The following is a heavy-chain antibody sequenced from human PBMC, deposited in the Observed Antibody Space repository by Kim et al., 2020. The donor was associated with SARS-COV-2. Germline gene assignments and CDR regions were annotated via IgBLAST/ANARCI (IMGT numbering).Heavy chain of an antibody. CDR1: GYSFTSYW. J-gene: IGHJ6*02. CDR3: ASASIAARRGTPFLHYYGMDV. D-gene: IGHD6-6*01. Sequence: GESLKISCKGSGYSFTSYWISWVRQMPGKGLEWMGRIDPSDSYTNYSPSFQGHVTISADKSISTAYLQWSSLKASDTAMYYCASASIAARRGTPFLHYYGMDVWGQGTTVTVSS. V-gene: IGHV5-10-1*01. CDR2: IDPSDSYT.